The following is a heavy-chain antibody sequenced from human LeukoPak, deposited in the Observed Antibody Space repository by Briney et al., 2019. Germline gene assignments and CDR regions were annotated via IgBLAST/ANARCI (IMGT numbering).Heavy chain of an antibody. V-gene: IGHV4-59*01. D-gene: IGHD4-17*01. CDR1: GGSISSYY. CDR3: ARETYGDGGYYYMVV. J-gene: IGHJ6*03. Sequence: SEILSLTCTVSGGSISSYYWSWIRQPPGKALEWIGYISYSGSTNYRPSLESRVTISADTSKNQFSLNLISVTAPDTAVYYSARETYGDGGYYYMVVWGKGSTVTVSS. CDR2: ISYSGST.